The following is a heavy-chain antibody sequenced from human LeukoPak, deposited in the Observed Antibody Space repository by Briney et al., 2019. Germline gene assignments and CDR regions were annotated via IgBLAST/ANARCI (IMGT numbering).Heavy chain of an antibody. Sequence: GGSLRLSCAASGFTFSSYGMTWVRQAPGKGLEWVSGISGSGGSTKHADSVKGRFTISRDNAKNTLYLQMNSLRAEDTAVYYCASSDYYGSGSYGYFDYWGQGTLVTVSS. J-gene: IGHJ4*02. V-gene: IGHV3-23*01. CDR1: GFTFSSYG. D-gene: IGHD3-10*01. CDR3: ASSDYYGSGSYGYFDY. CDR2: ISGSGGST.